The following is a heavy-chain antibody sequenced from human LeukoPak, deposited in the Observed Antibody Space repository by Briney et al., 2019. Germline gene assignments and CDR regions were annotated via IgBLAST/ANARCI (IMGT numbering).Heavy chain of an antibody. CDR3: AREDLQGYY. V-gene: IGHV3-30-3*01. J-gene: IGHJ4*02. CDR1: GFTFSSYA. D-gene: IGHD2-15*01. Sequence: AGRSLRLSCAASGFTFSSYAMHWVRQAPGKGLEWVAVISYDGSNKYYADSVKGRFTISRDNSKNTLYLQMNSLRAEDTAVYYCAREDLQGYYWGQGTLVTVSS. CDR2: ISYDGSNK.